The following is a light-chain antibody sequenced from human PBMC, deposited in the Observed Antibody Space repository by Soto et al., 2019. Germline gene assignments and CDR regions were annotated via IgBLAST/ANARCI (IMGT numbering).Light chain of an antibody. J-gene: IGLJ1*01. V-gene: IGLV1-40*01. CDR1: RSNIGAGYD. Sequence: QSVLTQPPSVSGAPGQRVTISCTGSRSNIGAGYDVHWYQQLPGTALKVLMYGNRNRPSGVPDRFSGSKSGTSASLAITGLQAEDEADYYCQSYDSSLSGYVFGTGTKLTVL. CDR3: QSYDSSLSGYV. CDR2: GNR.